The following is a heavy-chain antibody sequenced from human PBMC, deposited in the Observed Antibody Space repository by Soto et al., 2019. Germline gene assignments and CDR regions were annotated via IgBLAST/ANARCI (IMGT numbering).Heavy chain of an antibody. CDR1: GGSISGSSYY. D-gene: IGHD6-6*01. J-gene: IGHJ4*02. Sequence: PSETLSLTCTVSGGSISGSSYYWGWIRQPPGKGLEWIGSIYYSGSTYYNPSLKSRVTISVDTSRNQFSLKLSSVTAADTAVYYCARRPHQIAARPFDYWGQGTLVTVSS. CDR2: IYYSGST. V-gene: IGHV4-39*01. CDR3: ARRPHQIAARPFDY.